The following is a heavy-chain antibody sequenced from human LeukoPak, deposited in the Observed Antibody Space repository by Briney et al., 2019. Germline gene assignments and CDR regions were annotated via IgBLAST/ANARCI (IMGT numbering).Heavy chain of an antibody. D-gene: IGHD1-26*01. CDR2: ISSSGSGGNT. J-gene: IGHJ2*01. V-gene: IGHV3-23*01. CDR1: GVTLSNYA. CDR3: AKDRMVGASYWYFDL. Sequence: GGSLRLSCVASGVTLSNYAMSWARQAPGKGLEWVSGISSSGSGGNTYYADSVKGRFTISRDSSRNTLFLHMNTLRAEDTAIYYCAKDRMVGASYWYFDLWGRGTLVTVSS.